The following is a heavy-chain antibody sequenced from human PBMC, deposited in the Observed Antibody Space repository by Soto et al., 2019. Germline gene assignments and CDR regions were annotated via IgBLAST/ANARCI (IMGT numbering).Heavy chain of an antibody. CDR3: ARQQQWLAPGDY. D-gene: IGHD6-19*01. CDR1: GFSFATSW. Sequence: GVSLTISCQTAGFSFATSWVSWVRQLPGKGLEWMGRIDPSDSYTNYSPSFQGHVTMSADKSITTAYLQWSSLKASDTAIYYCARQQQWLAPGDYWGQGTPVTVSS. V-gene: IGHV5-10-1*01. CDR2: IDPSDSYT. J-gene: IGHJ4*02.